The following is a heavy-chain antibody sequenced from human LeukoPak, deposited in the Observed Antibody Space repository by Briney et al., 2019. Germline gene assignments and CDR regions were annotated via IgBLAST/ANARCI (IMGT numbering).Heavy chain of an antibody. D-gene: IGHD3-10*01. CDR1: GFTFSSYA. CDR2: IVASGGRT. V-gene: IGHV3-23*01. J-gene: IGHJ4*02. CDR3: AKDAVAPGSGGDYFDV. Sequence: PGGSLRLSCAASGFTFSSYAMTWVRQAPGKGLEWVSTIVASGGRTYYADSVKGRFTISRDNSKSTLFLQMNSLRAEDTALYYCAKDAVAPGSGGDYFDVLGQGTLVAVSS.